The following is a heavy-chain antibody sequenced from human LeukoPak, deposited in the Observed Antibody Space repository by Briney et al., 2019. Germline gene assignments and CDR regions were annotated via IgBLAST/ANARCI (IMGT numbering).Heavy chain of an antibody. Sequence: GGSLRLSCADSGFTFSSYAMSWVRQAPGKGLEWVSAISGSGGSTYYADSVTGRFTISRDNSKNTLYLQMNSLRAEDTAVYYCAKDSATGTNFDYWGQGTLVTVSS. D-gene: IGHD1-7*01. J-gene: IGHJ4*02. CDR2: ISGSGGST. CDR3: AKDSATGTNFDY. CDR1: GFTFSSYA. V-gene: IGHV3-23*01.